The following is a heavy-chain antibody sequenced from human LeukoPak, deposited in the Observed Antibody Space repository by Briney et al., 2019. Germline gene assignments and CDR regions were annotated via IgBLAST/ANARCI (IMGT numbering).Heavy chain of an antibody. D-gene: IGHD1-1*01. CDR3: ARDRPNLEPYDY. CDR2: ISSSGSTL. V-gene: IGHV3-48*03. J-gene: IGHJ4*02. Sequence: GGSLRLSCAASGFTFSSYEMNWVRQAPGKGLEWVSYISSSGSTLYYAGSVKGRFTISRDNAKNSLYLQMNSLRAEDTAVYYCARDRPNLEPYDYWGQGTLVTVSS. CDR1: GFTFSSYE.